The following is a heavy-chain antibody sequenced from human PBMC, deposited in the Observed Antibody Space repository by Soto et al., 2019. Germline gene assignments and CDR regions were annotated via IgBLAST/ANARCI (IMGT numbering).Heavy chain of an antibody. CDR1: GLTFSNAW. J-gene: IGHJ4*02. D-gene: IGHD3-22*01. Sequence: GRSRRLSCAAAGLTFSNAWMSWVRQAPGKGLEWVGRIKSKTDGGTTDYAAPVKGRFTMSRDDSKNTLYLQMNSLKTEDTAVYYCTTDRHYYDSSGYYYFDYWGQGTLVTVSS. CDR2: IKSKTDGGTT. CDR3: TTDRHYYDSSGYYYFDY. V-gene: IGHV3-15*01.